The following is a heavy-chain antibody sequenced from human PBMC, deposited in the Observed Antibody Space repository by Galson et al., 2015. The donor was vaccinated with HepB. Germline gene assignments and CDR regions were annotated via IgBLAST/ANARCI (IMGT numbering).Heavy chain of an antibody. Sequence: ETLSLTCTVSGGSVSLSTFSWGLNRQPPGQGLEWIGGIYYRGTTYYNPSLKSRVTISVDTSKNQFFLKLNSVTAPDTAVYFCGRRGRRTGLEPAAIAYWGQGALGTVSS. J-gene: IGHJ4*02. CDR2: IYYRGTT. D-gene: IGHD2-2*02. CDR3: GRRGRRTGLEPAAIAY. CDR1: GGSVSLSTFS. V-gene: IGHV4-39*07.